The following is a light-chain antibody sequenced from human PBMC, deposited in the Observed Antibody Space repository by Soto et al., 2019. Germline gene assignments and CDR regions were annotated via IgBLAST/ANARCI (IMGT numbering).Light chain of an antibody. CDR2: LNSDGSH. J-gene: IGLJ3*02. Sequence: QSVLTQPPSASASLGASVKLTCTLSSGHSSNAIAWLQQQPEKGPRYLMKLNSDGSHSNGDGIPDRFSGSSSGAERYLTISSLQSEDEADYHCQTWGTGPWVFGGGTKVTVL. CDR3: QTWGTGPWV. CDR1: SGHSSNA. V-gene: IGLV4-69*01.